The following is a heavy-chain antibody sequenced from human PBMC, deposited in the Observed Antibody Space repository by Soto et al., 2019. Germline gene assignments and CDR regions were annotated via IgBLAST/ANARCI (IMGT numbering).Heavy chain of an antibody. D-gene: IGHD3-3*01. J-gene: IGHJ6*02. V-gene: IGHV1-69*06. CDR3: ASSPPPDFWSGLYYYYGMDV. CDR1: GGTFSSYA. CDR2: IIPIFGTA. Sequence: ASVKVSCKASGGTFSSYAISWVRQAPGQGLEWMGGIIPIFGTANYAQKFQGRVTITADKSTSTAYMELSSLRSEDTAVYYCASSPPPDFWSGLYYYYGMDVWGQGTTVTVSS.